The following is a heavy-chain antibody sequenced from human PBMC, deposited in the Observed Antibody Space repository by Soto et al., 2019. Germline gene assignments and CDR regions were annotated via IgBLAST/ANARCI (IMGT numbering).Heavy chain of an antibody. J-gene: IGHJ4*02. Sequence: XETLSLTCTVSGRSSSSYYWNWLRQPPGKGLGWIGYVYYSENIDYSGITNYNPSLKSRVTISVDTSKNQCSLKLRSATAADTAVYYCARGLGYSYGSYFDYWGQGTLVTVSS. CDR3: ARGLGYSYGSYFDY. CDR2: VYYSENIDYSGIT. D-gene: IGHD5-18*01. CDR1: GRSSSSYY. V-gene: IGHV4-59*01.